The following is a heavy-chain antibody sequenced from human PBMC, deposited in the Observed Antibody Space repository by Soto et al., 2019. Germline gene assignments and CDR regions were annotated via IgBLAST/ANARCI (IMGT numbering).Heavy chain of an antibody. V-gene: IGHV3-23*01. J-gene: IGHJ1*01. D-gene: IGHD6-6*01. CDR1: GFTFSSYA. CDR2: IAGGGDT. CDR3: AKAAGSSWGTEHFQH. Sequence: EVQLLESGGGLVQPGGSLRLSCAASGFTFSSYAMTWVRQAPGKGLEWVSLIAGGGDTYYADSVKGRFTISRDNSRSTLYLQMKSLSVEDTAIYYCAKAAGSSWGTEHFQHWGQGTLVTVSS.